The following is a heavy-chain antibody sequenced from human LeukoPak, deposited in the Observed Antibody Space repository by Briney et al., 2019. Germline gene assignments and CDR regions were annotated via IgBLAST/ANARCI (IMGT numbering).Heavy chain of an antibody. CDR3: AREDATALDY. CDR1: GFTFSSYG. CDR2: ISGSSGTYI. D-gene: IGHD4-17*01. J-gene: IGHJ4*02. Sequence: GGSLRLSCAASGFTFSSYGMSWVRQAPGKGLEWVSGISGSSGTYIYYADSVKGRFSISRDNAKNSLYLQMNSLRAEDTAVYYCAREDATALDYWGQGTLVTVSS. V-gene: IGHV3-21*01.